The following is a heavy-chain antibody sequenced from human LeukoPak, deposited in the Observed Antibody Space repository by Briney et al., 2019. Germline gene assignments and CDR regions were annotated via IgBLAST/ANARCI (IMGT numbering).Heavy chain of an antibody. V-gene: IGHV4-30-4*08. CDR2: IYYSGST. CDR1: GGSISSGDYY. J-gene: IGHJ4*02. CDR3: ARAGPTYYYDSSGYYSDY. D-gene: IGHD3-22*01. Sequence: SSETLSLXCTVSGGSISSGDYYWSWSRQPPEKGLEWIGYIYYSGSTYYNPSLKSRVTISVDTSKNQFSLKLSSVTAADTAVYYCARAGPTYYYDSSGYYSDYWGQGTLVTVSS.